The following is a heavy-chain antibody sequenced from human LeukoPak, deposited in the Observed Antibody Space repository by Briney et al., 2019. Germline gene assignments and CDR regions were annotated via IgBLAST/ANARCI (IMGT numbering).Heavy chain of an antibody. Sequence: ASVKVSCKASGYSFTVCLMHWMRQAPGQGLEWMGRINPNSGGTNYAQKFQGVVTLTRDASISTAYMELSSLRSDDTAVYYCARGRGSEVVSYVDYWGQGTLVTVSS. CDR3: ARGRGSEVVSYVDY. CDR1: GYSFTVCL. CDR2: INPNSGGT. J-gene: IGHJ4*02. V-gene: IGHV1-2*02. D-gene: IGHD3-22*01.